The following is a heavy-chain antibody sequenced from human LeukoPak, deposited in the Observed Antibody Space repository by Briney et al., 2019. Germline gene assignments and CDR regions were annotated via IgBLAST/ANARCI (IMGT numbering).Heavy chain of an antibody. V-gene: IGHV3-23*01. Sequence: GGSLRLSCAASGFTFSTYAMSWVRQAPGKGLEWVSTISGSGGSTYYADSVKGRFTISRDNSKNTLYLQMNSLRAEDTAIYYCAKVQDYDILTGYYVAGGKFDYWGQGTLVTVSS. CDR2: ISGSGGST. CDR3: AKVQDYDILTGYYVAGGKFDY. J-gene: IGHJ4*02. D-gene: IGHD3-9*01. CDR1: GFTFSTYA.